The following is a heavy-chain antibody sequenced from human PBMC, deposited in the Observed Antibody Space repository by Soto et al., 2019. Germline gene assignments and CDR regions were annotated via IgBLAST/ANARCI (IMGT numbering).Heavy chain of an antibody. V-gene: IGHV5-51*01. Sequence: PGESLKISCKGSGYSFTSYWIGWVRQMPGKGLEWMGIIYPGDSDTRYSPSFQGQVTISVDKSITTAYLQWSALKASDSAIYYCARLKLELPYYFYGLDVWGQGTTVTVSS. CDR3: ARLKLELPYYFYGLDV. CDR2: IYPGDSDT. J-gene: IGHJ6*02. CDR1: GYSFTSYW. D-gene: IGHD1-7*01.